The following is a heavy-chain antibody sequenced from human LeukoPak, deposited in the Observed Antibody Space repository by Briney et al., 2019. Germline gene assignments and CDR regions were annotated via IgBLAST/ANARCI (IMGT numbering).Heavy chain of an antibody. CDR2: IYHSGST. D-gene: IGHD6-13*01. V-gene: IGHV4-38-2*02. J-gene: IGHJ4*02. CDR3: ARDVDSSWYDY. Sequence: PSETLSLTCSFSGYSISSGYYWGWIRQPPGQGLEWIGNIYHSGSTYCNPSLKSRVTMSVDTSKNQFSLKLSSVTAADTAVYYCARDVDSSWYDYWGQGTLVTVSS. CDR1: GYSISSGYY.